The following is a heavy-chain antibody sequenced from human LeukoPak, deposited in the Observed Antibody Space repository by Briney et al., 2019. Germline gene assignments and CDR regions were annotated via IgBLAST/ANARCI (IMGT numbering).Heavy chain of an antibody. CDR1: GYSFTNYW. CDR2: FFPGDSDI. D-gene: IGHD4-23*01. V-gene: IGHV5-51*01. CDR3: ARYSGGNSDDDFDI. Sequence: PGESLKISCKGSGYSFTNYWIGWVRQLPGKGLEWMGIFFPGDSDIRYNPSFQSQVIITADKSISTAYLQLSSLEASDTAMYSCARYSGGNSDDDFDIWGQGTMVTVSS. J-gene: IGHJ3*02.